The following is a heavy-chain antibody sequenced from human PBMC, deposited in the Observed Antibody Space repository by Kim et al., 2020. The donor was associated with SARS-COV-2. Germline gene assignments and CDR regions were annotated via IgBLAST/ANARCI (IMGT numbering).Heavy chain of an antibody. V-gene: IGHV3-66*04. D-gene: IGHD6-13*01. Sequence: YADAGKGRFTISRDKSENTLYLQMNSLRAEDTAVYYCARRYSSSWFLDYWGQGTLVTVSS. J-gene: IGHJ4*02. CDR3: ARRYSSSWFLDY.